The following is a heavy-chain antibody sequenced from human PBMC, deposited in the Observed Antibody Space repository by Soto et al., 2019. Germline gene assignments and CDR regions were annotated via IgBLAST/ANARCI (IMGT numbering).Heavy chain of an antibody. V-gene: IGHV1-18*04. Sequence: EASVKVSCKASGYTFTSYGISWVRQAPGQGLEWMGWISAYNGNTNYAQKLQGRVTMTTDTSTSTAYMELRSLRSDDTAVYYCARIGYYYDSSGYYYVDWFDPWGQGTLVTVS. CDR2: ISAYNGNT. D-gene: IGHD3-22*01. CDR1: GYTFTSYG. CDR3: ARIGYYYDSSGYYYVDWFDP. J-gene: IGHJ5*02.